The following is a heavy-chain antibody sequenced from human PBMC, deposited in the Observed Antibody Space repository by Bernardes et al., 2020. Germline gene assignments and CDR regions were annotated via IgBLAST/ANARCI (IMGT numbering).Heavy chain of an antibody. Sequence: GGSLRLSCAASGFTFSHYAMTWVRQAPGKGLEWVSVLSGSGVSSFYAGSVRGRFTISRDNSNNTLYLQMNSLRAEDTAIYYCWSGYPYMGHYHYGMDVWGQGTTVTVSS. CDR1: GFTFSHYA. CDR2: LSGSGVSS. J-gene: IGHJ6*02. CDR3: WSGYPYMGHYHYGMDV. V-gene: IGHV3-23*01. D-gene: IGHD3-3*01.